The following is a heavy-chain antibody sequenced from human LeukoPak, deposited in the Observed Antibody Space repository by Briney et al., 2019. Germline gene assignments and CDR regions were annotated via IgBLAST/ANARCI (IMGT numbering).Heavy chain of an antibody. CDR1: GFTFSNAW. Sequence: GGSLRLSCAASGFTFSNAWMSWVRQAPGKGLEWVANIKQDGSEKYYVDSVKGRFTISRDNAKNSLYLQMSSLRAEDTAVYYCARRKEQIQLWYAHDAFDIWGQGTMVTVSS. CDR2: IKQDGSEK. J-gene: IGHJ3*02. V-gene: IGHV3-7*01. D-gene: IGHD5-18*01. CDR3: ARRKEQIQLWYAHDAFDI.